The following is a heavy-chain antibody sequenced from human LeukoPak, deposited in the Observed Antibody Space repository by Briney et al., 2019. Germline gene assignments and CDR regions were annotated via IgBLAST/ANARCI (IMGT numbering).Heavy chain of an antibody. CDR2: INHSGST. D-gene: IGHD6-6*01. J-gene: IGHJ6*02. Sequence: SETLSLTCAVYGGSFSGYYWSWIRQPPGKGLEWIGEINHSGSTNYNPSLKSRVTISVDTSKNQFSLKLSSVTAADTAVYYCATLLDSSSRDYYYGMDVWGQGTTVTVSS. CDR1: GGSFSGYY. V-gene: IGHV4-34*01. CDR3: ATLLDSSSRDYYYGMDV.